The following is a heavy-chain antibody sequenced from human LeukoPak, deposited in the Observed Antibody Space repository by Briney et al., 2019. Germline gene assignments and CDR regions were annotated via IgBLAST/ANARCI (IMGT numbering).Heavy chain of an antibody. CDR3: ARQFRDSSGYYSYYSDY. J-gene: IGHJ4*02. D-gene: IGHD3-22*01. Sequence: PGESLTISCKGSGYSFTTYWIGWVRQMPGRGLEWMGIIYPGDSDTRYSPSFQGQVTISADKSISTAYLQWSSLKASDTAMYYCARQFRDSSGYYSYYSDYWGQGTLVTVSS. CDR2: IYPGDSDT. V-gene: IGHV5-51*01. CDR1: GYSFTTYW.